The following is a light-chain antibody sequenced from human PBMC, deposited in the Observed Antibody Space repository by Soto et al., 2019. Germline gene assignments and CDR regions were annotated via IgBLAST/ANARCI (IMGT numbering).Light chain of an antibody. CDR3: QQRGNWPRT. J-gene: IGKJ1*01. CDR1: QSVSSY. V-gene: IGKV3-11*01. CDR2: DAS. Sequence: EIVLTQSPATLSLSPGERATLSCRASQSVSSYLAWYQQKPGQAPRLLIYDASKRATGIPARFSGSGSGTDXTLTIXNLEPEDFAVYYCQQRGNWPRTFGQGTKVEIK.